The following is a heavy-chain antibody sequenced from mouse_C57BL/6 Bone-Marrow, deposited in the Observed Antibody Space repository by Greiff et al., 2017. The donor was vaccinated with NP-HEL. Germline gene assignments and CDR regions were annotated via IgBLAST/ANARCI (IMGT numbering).Heavy chain of an antibody. CDR3: VRGSYSNYVRAYYYAMDY. V-gene: IGHV10-3*01. D-gene: IGHD2-5*01. Sequence: EVQRVESGGGLVQPKGSLKLSCAASGFTFNTYAMHWVRQAPGKGLEWVARIRSKSSNYATYYADSVKDRFTISRDDSQSMLYLQMNNLKTEDTAMYYCVRGSYSNYVRAYYYAMDYWGQGTSVTVSS. J-gene: IGHJ4*01. CDR1: GFTFNTYA. CDR2: IRSKSSNYAT.